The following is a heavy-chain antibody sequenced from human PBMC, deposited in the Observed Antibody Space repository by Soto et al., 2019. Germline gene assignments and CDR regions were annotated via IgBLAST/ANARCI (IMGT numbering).Heavy chain of an antibody. CDR2: ISAYNGNT. D-gene: IGHD3-22*01. J-gene: IGHJ5*02. CDR3: ARPRTDYDSSGSFDP. Sequence: QGLEWMGWISAYNGNTNYAQKLQGRVTMTTDTSTSTAYMELRSLRSDDTAVYYCARPRTDYDSSGSFDPWGQGTLVTVSS. V-gene: IGHV1-18*01.